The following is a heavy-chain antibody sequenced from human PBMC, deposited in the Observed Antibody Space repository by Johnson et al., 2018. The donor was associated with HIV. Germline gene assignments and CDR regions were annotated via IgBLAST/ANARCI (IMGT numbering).Heavy chain of an antibody. CDR3: ARRQPTRDVFAPDEGFDI. J-gene: IGHJ3*02. V-gene: IGHV3-30*19. D-gene: IGHD2-21*01. Sequence: QVQLVESGGGVVQPGGSLRLSCAASGFTFSSYGMHWVRQAPGKGLEWVAVISYDGSNKYYADSVKGRFTISRDNSKNTLYLQMNSLRAEDTAVYYCARRQPTRDVFAPDEGFDIWGQGTMVTVSS. CDR1: GFTFSSYG. CDR2: ISYDGSNK.